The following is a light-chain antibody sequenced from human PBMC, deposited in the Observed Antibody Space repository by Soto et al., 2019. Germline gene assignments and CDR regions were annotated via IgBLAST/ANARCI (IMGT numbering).Light chain of an antibody. V-gene: IGLV1-51*01. CDR2: DNN. J-gene: IGLJ2*01. CDR1: SSNIGNNF. CDR3: ATWARSLIAGV. Sequence: QSVLTQPTSVSAAPGQKVTISCSGSSSNIGNNFVSWYQHLPGTAPKLLIYDNNKRPSGIPDRFSGTKSGTSATLGITGLQTGDEAHYYCATWARSLIAGVFGGGTKLTVL.